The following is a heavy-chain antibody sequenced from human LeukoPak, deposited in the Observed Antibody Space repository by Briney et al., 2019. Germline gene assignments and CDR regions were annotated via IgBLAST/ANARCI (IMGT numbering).Heavy chain of an antibody. CDR1: GFSFSDYA. Sequence: GGSLRLSCAASGFSFSDYAMSWVRQAPGKGLEWVSAISGGGGSTYYADPVKGRFTVSRDSPKDTLYLQMNSLRAEDPAVFYCARDHPFDFYYDSSGYFLYWRRGTLVSVPS. D-gene: IGHD3-22*01. J-gene: IGHJ4*02. CDR3: ARDHPFDFYYDSSGYFLY. CDR2: ISGGGGST. V-gene: IGHV3-23*01.